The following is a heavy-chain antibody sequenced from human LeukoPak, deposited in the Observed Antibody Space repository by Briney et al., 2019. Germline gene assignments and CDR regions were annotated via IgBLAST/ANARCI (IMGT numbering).Heavy chain of an antibody. V-gene: IGHV1-18*01. CDR3: SGEHSMVYFDY. CDR2: MSAYNGDT. J-gene: IGHJ4*02. CDR1: GYTFTSYG. Sequence: ASVKVSCKASGYTFTSYGISWVRRAPGQGLEWMGWMSAYNGDTNYAQKLQGRVTMTTDTSTSTAYMELRSLRSDDTAGYYCSGEHSMVYFDYWGQVTLVTVSS. D-gene: IGHD3-10*01.